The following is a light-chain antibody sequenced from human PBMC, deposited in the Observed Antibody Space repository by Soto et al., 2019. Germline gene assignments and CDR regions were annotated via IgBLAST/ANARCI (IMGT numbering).Light chain of an antibody. J-gene: IGKJ2*01. V-gene: IGKV3-15*01. Sequence: EIVMTQSPATLSVSPGERATLSCRASQSVSSNLAWYQQKPGQAPSLLVYGASSRATGIPARFSGSGSGTAFTLTISSLQSEDFAVYYWKQYNNWYTFGQGTKLEIK. CDR1: QSVSSN. CDR3: KQYNNWYT. CDR2: GAS.